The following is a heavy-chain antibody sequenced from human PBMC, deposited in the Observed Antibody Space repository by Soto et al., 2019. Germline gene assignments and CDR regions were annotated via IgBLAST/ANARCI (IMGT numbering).Heavy chain of an antibody. CDR2: INHSGST. CDR1: GGSFSGYY. V-gene: IGHV4-34*01. J-gene: IGHJ5*02. Sequence: SETLSLTCAVCGGSFSGYYWSWIRQPPGKGMEWIGEINHSGSTNYNPSLKSRVTISVVTSKNQFSLKLSSVTAADTAVYYCARGRYTLPHTMVREPNWFDPWGQGTLVTVPS. D-gene: IGHD3-10*01. CDR3: ARGRYTLPHTMVREPNWFDP.